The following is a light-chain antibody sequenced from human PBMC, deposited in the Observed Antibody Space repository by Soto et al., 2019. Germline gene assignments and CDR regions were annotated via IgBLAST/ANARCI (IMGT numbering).Light chain of an antibody. CDR1: QDISNY. J-gene: IGKJ4*01. Sequence: DIQMTQSPSSLSASVGDRVTITCQAGQDISNYLNWYQQKPGKAPKLLIYDASNLETGVPSRFSGSGSGTDFTFTISSLQPEDIATYYCQQYDNLPSLTFGGGTKV. CDR3: QQYDNLPSLT. V-gene: IGKV1-33*01. CDR2: DAS.